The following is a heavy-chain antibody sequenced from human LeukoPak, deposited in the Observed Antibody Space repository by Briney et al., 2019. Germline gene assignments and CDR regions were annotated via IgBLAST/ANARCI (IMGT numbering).Heavy chain of an antibody. CDR3: ARGSEGYCSGGGCYYGMDV. CDR2: ISSSSSYI. D-gene: IGHD2-15*01. V-gene: IGHV3-21*01. J-gene: IGHJ6*01. Sequence: GGSLRLSCAASGFTFSSYTMNWVRQAPGKGLEWVSYISSSSSYIYYADSVKGRFTISRDNAENSLYLQMNSLRSEDTAVYYCARGSEGYCSGGGCYYGMDVWGQGTTVTVSS. CDR1: GFTFSSYT.